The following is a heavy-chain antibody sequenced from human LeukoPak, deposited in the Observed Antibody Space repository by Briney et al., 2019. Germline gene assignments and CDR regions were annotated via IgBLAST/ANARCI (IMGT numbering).Heavy chain of an antibody. CDR2: SNPNSGGR. V-gene: IGHV1-2*02. D-gene: IGHD3-10*01. CDR1: VFTVTGYY. Sequence: ASVTVSCKASVFTVTGYYIYWVRQAPGQGLERMGWSNPNSGGRNYALKFQGSFTITTHTSITTPYIELTRPRSDDTAVYYCARGPRYGSANYYNNSSGQGTLVTVSS. CDR3: ARGPRYGSANYYNNS. J-gene: IGHJ4*02.